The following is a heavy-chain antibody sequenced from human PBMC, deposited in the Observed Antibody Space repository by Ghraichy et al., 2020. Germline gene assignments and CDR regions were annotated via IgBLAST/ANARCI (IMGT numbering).Heavy chain of an antibody. V-gene: IGHV4-59*01. D-gene: IGHD2-2*02. J-gene: IGHJ3*02. CDR1: GGSISSYY. CDR3: AREREGYCSSTSCYTGAFDI. CDR2: IYYSGST. Sequence: SETLSLTCTVSGGSISSYYWSWIRQPPGKGLEWIGYIYYSGSTNYNPSLKSRVTISVDTSKNQFSLKLSSVTAADTAVYYCAREREGYCSSTSCYTGAFDIWGQGTMVTVSS.